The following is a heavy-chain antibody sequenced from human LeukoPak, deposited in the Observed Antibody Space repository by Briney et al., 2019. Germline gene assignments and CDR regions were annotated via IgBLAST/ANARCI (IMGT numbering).Heavy chain of an antibody. D-gene: IGHD5-18*01. V-gene: IGHV4-4*07. J-gene: IGHJ4*02. CDR3: ARDDGDTRYGYYFDY. Sequence: PSETLSLTCTVSGGSISSHYWSWIRQPAGKGLEWIGRIYTSGSTNYNPSLKSRVTMSVDTSKNQFSLKLSSVTAADTAVYYCARDDGDTRYGYYFDYWGQGTLVTVSS. CDR1: GGSISSHY. CDR2: IYTSGST.